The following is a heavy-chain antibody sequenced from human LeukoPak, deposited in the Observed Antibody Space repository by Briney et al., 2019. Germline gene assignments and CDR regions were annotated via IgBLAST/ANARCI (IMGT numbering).Heavy chain of an antibody. CDR3: ARLKWLRPGVGGMDV. V-gene: IGHV4-59*08. Sequence: SETLSLTCTVSGGSISSYYWSWIRQPPGKGLEWIGYIYYSGSTNYNPSLKSRVTISVDTSKNQFSLKLSSVTAADTAVYYCARLKWLRPGVGGMDVWGQGTTVTVSS. D-gene: IGHD5-12*01. CDR1: GGSISSYY. CDR2: IYYSGST. J-gene: IGHJ6*02.